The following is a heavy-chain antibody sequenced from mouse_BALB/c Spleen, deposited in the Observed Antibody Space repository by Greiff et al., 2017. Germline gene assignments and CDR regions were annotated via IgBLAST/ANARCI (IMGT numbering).Heavy chain of an antibody. J-gene: IGHJ4*01. CDR1: GFTFSSFG. CDR3: ARTGYRPYYAMDY. D-gene: IGHD2-14*01. Sequence: EVQVVESGGGLVQPGGSRKLSCAASGFTFSSFGMHWVRQAPEKGLEWVAYISSGSSTIYYADTVKGRFTISRDNPKNTLFLQMTSLRSEDTAMYYCARTGYRPYYAMDYWGQGTSVTVSS. V-gene: IGHV5-17*02. CDR2: ISSGSSTI.